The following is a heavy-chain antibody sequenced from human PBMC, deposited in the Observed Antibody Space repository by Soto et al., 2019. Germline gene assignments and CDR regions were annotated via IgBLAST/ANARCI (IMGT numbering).Heavy chain of an antibody. D-gene: IGHD2-8*01. J-gene: IGHJ3*02. CDR3: ARRGYYAISAFDI. Sequence: PSEPLSLTFTVSGGSISSSSYYWGWIRQPPGKGLEWIGSIYYSGSTYYNPSLKSRVTISVDTSKNQFSLKLSSVTAADTAVYYCARRGYYAISAFDIWGQGTMVT. CDR2: IYYSGST. CDR1: GGSISSSSYY. V-gene: IGHV4-39*01.